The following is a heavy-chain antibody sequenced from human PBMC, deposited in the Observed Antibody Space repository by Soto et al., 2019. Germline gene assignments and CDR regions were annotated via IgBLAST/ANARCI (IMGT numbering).Heavy chain of an antibody. CDR3: ASTNSFWGRVDAFDI. CDR1: GFTFSSYA. Sequence: GGSLRLSCAASGFTFSSYAMSWVRQAPGKGLEWVSAISGSGGSTYYADSVKGRFTISRDNSKNTLYLKMNSLRAEDTAVYYCASTNSFWGRVDAFDIWGQGTMVTVSS. V-gene: IGHV3-23*01. J-gene: IGHJ3*02. D-gene: IGHD7-27*01. CDR2: ISGSGGST.